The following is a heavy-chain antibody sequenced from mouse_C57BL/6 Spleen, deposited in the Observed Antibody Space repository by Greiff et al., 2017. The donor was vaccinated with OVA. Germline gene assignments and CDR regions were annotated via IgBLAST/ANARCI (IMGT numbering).Heavy chain of an antibody. CDR2: LYPGAGDT. CDR3: ARSSTSYYAMDY. Sequence: QVQLQQSGAELVQPGASVKISCKASGYAFSSYWMNWVKQRPGTGLEWIGQLYPGAGDTNYNGKFKGKAPLTAEQSSSIVYMHVSGLTSEDSTVYCCARSSTSYYAMDYWGQGTSVTVSS. J-gene: IGHJ4*01. D-gene: IGHD2-1*01. CDR1: GYAFSSYW. V-gene: IGHV1-80*01.